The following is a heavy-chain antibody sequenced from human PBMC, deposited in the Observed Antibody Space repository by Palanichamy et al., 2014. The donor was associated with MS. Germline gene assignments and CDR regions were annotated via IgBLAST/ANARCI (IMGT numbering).Heavy chain of an antibody. J-gene: IGHJ4*02. V-gene: IGHV3-33*01. Sequence: QVQLVESGGGVVQPGRSLRLSCAASGFTFSSYGMHWVRQAPGKGLEWVAVIWYDGSNKYYADSVKGRFTISRDNSKNTLYLQMNSLRAEDTAVYYCARPAARVWPIEYYFDYWGQGTLVTVSS. CDR1: GFTFSSYG. CDR2: IWYDGSNK. CDR3: ARPAARVWPIEYYFDY. D-gene: IGHD6-6*01.